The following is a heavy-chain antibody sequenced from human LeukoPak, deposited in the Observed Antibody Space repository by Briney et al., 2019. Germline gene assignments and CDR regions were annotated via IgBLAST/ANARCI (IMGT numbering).Heavy chain of an antibody. J-gene: IGHJ4*02. D-gene: IGHD5-12*01. CDR2: INHSGST. CDR3: ASTPPGVARSMYYFDY. CDR1: GGSFSGYY. V-gene: IGHV4-34*01. Sequence: SSETLSLTCAVYGGSFSGYYWSWIRQPPGKGLEWIGEINHSGSTNYNPSLKSRVTISVDTSKNQFSLKLSSVTAADTAVYYCASTPPGVARSMYYFDYWGQGTLVTVSS.